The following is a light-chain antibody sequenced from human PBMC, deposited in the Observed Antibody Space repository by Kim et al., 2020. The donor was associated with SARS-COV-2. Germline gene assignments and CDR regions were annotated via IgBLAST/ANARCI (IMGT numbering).Light chain of an antibody. CDR3: QKYNGATCT. CDR2: AAS. Sequence: DIQMTQSPSSLSSSVGDRVTITCRASQGISNYLAWYQQKPGKVPKLLIFAASASQSGVPARFSGSGSGTDFTLTISSLQPEDVATYYCQKYNGATCTFGQGTKVDIK. CDR1: QGISNY. V-gene: IGKV1-27*01. J-gene: IGKJ1*01.